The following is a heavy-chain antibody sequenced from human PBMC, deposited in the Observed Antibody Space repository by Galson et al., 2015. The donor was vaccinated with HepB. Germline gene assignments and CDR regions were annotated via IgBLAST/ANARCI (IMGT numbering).Heavy chain of an antibody. CDR2: ISGSGGST. CDR3: AKAGAEVRYYDSSGYWGY. Sequence: SLRLSCAASGFTFSSYAMSWVRQAPGKGLEWVSAISGSGGSTYYADSVKGRFTISRDNSKNTLYLQMNSLRAEDTAVYYCAKAGAEVRYYDSSGYWGYWGQGTLVTVSS. V-gene: IGHV3-23*01. CDR1: GFTFSSYA. D-gene: IGHD3-22*01. J-gene: IGHJ4*02.